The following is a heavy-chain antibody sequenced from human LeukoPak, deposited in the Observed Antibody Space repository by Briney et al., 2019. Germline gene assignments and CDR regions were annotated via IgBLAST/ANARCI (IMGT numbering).Heavy chain of an antibody. CDR3: ARNQKPKVGSGSNHFDY. V-gene: IGHV1-18*01. CDR2: ISAYNGNS. CDR1: GYTFTSYG. Sequence: GASVTVTFKSSGYTFTSYGISWVRQPPGQGLEWMGWISAYNGNSNYAQKLQGRVTMTTDTSTSTDYMELRSLRSDDTAVYCCARNQKPKVGSGSNHFDYWGQRTLVTVSS. D-gene: IGHD1-26*01. J-gene: IGHJ4*02.